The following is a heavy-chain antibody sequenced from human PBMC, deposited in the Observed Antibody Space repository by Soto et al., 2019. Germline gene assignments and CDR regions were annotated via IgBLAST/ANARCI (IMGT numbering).Heavy chain of an antibody. V-gene: IGHV1-18*04. J-gene: IGHJ4*01. CDR1: GYTFTSYG. CDR3: ARDRAMITFGGVIVKRGFDY. Sequence: QVQLVQSGAEVKKPGASVKVSCKASGYTFTSYGISWVRQAPGQGLEWMGWISAYNGNTNYAQKLQGRVTMTTDTSTSTAYMELSSLISDATAVYYCARDRAMITFGGVIVKRGFDYWGHGTLVTVSS. CDR2: ISAYNGNT. D-gene: IGHD3-16*02.